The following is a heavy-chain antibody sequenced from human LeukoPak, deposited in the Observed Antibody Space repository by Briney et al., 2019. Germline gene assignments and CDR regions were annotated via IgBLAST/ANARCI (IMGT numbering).Heavy chain of an antibody. Sequence: SETLSLTCTVSGGSISSSSYYWGWIRQPPGKGLEWIGSIYYSGSTYYNPSLKSRVTISVDTSKNQFSLKLSSVTAADTAVYYCARVTGYMVEDYFDYWGQGTLVTVSS. D-gene: IGHD6-13*01. V-gene: IGHV4-39*07. J-gene: IGHJ4*02. CDR3: ARVTGYMVEDYFDY. CDR1: GGSISSSSYY. CDR2: IYYSGST.